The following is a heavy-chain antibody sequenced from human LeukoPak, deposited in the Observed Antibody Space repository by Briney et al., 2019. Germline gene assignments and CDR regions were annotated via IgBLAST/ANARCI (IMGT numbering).Heavy chain of an antibody. D-gene: IGHD3-22*01. CDR1: GFTFSSYA. J-gene: IGHJ4*02. Sequence: QTGGSLRLSCAASGFTFSSYAMSWVRQAPGKGLEWVSAISGSGGSTYYADSVKGRFTISRDNSKNTLYLQMNSLRAEDTAVYYCAKPLPKYYYDSSGYMSYWGQGTLVTVSS. CDR3: AKPLPKYYYDSSGYMSY. CDR2: ISGSGGST. V-gene: IGHV3-23*01.